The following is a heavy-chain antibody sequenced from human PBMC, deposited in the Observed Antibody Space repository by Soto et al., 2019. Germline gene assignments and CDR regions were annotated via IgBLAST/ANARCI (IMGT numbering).Heavy chain of an antibody. J-gene: IGHJ6*02. CDR2: ISGSGGST. CDR3: AKAMTGVSRGIVVVVAATLHYYYGMDV. CDR1: GFTFSSYA. Sequence: PGGSLRLSCAASGFTFSSYAMSWVRQAPGKGLEWVSAISGSGGSTYYADSVKGRFTISRDNSKNTLYLQMNSLRAEDTAVYYCAKAMTGVSRGIVVVVAATLHYYYGMDVWGQGTTVTVSS. D-gene: IGHD2-15*01. V-gene: IGHV3-23*01.